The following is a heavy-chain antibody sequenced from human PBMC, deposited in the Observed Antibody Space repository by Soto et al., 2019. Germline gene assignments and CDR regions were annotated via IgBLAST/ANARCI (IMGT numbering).Heavy chain of an antibody. J-gene: IGHJ4*02. V-gene: IGHV4-31*03. CDR1: GGSISSGGYY. CDR2: IYYSGST. D-gene: IGHD5-12*01. Sequence: SEPLSLTCTVSGGSISSGGYYWSWIRQHPGKGLEWIGYIYYSGSTYYNPSLKSRVTISVDTSKNQFSLKLSSVTAADTAVYYCARGGDGYNHPFDYWGQGTLVTVSS. CDR3: ARGGDGYNHPFDY.